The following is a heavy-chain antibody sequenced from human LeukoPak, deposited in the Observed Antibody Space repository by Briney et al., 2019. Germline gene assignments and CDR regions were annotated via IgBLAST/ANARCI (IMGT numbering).Heavy chain of an antibody. CDR3: AKGRSSGWAPFDY. D-gene: IGHD6-19*01. CDR2: ISYDGSNK. Sequence: PGGSLRLSCAASGFTFSSYGMHWVRQAPGKGLEWVAVISYDGSNKYYADSVKGRFTISRDNSKNTLYLRMNSLRAEDTAVYYCAKGRSSGWAPFDYWGQGTLVTVSS. CDR1: GFTFSSYG. J-gene: IGHJ4*02. V-gene: IGHV3-30*18.